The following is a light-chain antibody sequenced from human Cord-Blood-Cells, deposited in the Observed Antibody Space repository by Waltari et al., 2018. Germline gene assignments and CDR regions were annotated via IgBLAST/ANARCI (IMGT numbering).Light chain of an antibody. CDR2: DVS. CDR3: SSYTSSSTYV. CDR1: SSDVGGYNY. Sequence: QSALTQPASVSGSPGQSITISCTGTSSDVGGYNYVSWYQQHPGKAPKLMIYDVSKRPSGFSNRFSGSKSVNTASLTISGLQAEDEADYYCSSYTSSSTYVFGTGTKVTVL. V-gene: IGLV2-14*01. J-gene: IGLJ1*01.